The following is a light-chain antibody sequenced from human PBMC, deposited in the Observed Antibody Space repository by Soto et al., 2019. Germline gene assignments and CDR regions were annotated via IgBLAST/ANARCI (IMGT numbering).Light chain of an antibody. V-gene: IGKV1-12*01. CDR2: AAS. Sequence: DIQMTQSPSSVSATVGDRVTITCQASQDISTWLAWYQQKPGKAPKFLIYAASILQSGVPSRFSGSGSGTEFTLTISSLQPEDFATYYCQQANRFPQTFGGGTKLEIK. J-gene: IGKJ4*01. CDR1: QDISTW. CDR3: QQANRFPQT.